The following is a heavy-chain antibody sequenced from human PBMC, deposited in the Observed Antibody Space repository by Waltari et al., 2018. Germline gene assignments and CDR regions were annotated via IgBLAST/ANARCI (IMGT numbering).Heavy chain of an antibody. CDR3: ARDRCSGGSCYPHAFDI. J-gene: IGHJ3*02. V-gene: IGHV4-38-2*02. Sequence: QVQLQESGPGLVKPSETLSLTCTVSGYSISSGYYWGWIRQPPGKGLEWIGSIYHSGSTYYNPPLKSRVTISVDTSKNQFSLKLSSVTAADTAVYYCARDRCSGGSCYPHAFDIWGQGTMVTVSS. CDR1: GYSISSGYY. D-gene: IGHD2-15*01. CDR2: IYHSGST.